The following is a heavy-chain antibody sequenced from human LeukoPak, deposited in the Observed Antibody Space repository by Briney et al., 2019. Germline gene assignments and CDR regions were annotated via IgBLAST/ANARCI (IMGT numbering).Heavy chain of an antibody. V-gene: IGHV3-30*03. CDR2: ISYDGSNK. D-gene: IGHD3-3*01. CDR3: ARAGEFG. CDR1: GFTFSSYA. J-gene: IGHJ4*02. Sequence: GRSLRLSCAASGFTFSSYAMHWVRQAPGKGLEWVALISYDGSNKYYADSVKGRFTISRDNSKNTLYLQMNSLRAEDTAVYYCARAGEFGGGQGTLVTVSS.